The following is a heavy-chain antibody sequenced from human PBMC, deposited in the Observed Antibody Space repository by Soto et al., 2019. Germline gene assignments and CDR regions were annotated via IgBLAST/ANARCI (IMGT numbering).Heavy chain of an antibody. D-gene: IGHD3-3*01. CDR1: GGTFSSYA. J-gene: IGHJ6*02. V-gene: IGHV1-69*13. CDR3: ARGVRNFITIFGVGIIPRPHYGMDV. Sequence: GASVKVSCKASGGTFSSYAISWVRQAPGQGLEWMGGIIPIFGTANYAQKFQGRVTITADESTSTAYMELSSLRSEDTAVYYCARGVRNFITIFGVGIIPRPHYGMDVWGQGTTVTVSS. CDR2: IIPIFGTA.